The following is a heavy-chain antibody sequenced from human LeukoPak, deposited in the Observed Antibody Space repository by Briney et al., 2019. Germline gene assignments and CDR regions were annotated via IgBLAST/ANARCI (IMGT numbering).Heavy chain of an antibody. CDR3: ARRGSGWHWYFDL. CDR2: INHSGST. V-gene: IGHV4-34*01. D-gene: IGHD6-19*01. Sequence: SETLSLTCAVYGGSFSNYYWSWIRQPPGKGLEWIGEINHSGSTNYNPSLKSRVTISVDTSKNQFSLKLSSVTAADTAVYYCARRGSGWHWYFDLWGRGTLVTVSS. CDR1: GGSFSNYY. J-gene: IGHJ2*01.